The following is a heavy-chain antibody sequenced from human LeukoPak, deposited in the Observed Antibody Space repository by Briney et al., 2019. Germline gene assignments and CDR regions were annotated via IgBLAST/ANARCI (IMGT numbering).Heavy chain of an antibody. CDR1: GYTFTSYD. J-gene: IGHJ4*02. CDR3: ARDLFAYYDLLSPLDH. CDR2: ISTSNGHT. D-gene: IGHD3-3*01. Sequence: ASVKVSCKASGYTFTSYDINWVRQAPGQGLEWMGWISTSNGHTNYAQKFQGRVTLTTDTSTRTAYMELRSLRSNDTAVYYCARDLFAYYDLLSPLDHWGQGTLVTVSS. V-gene: IGHV1-18*01.